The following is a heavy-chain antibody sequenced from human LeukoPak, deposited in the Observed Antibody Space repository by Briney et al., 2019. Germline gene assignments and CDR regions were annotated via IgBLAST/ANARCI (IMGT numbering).Heavy chain of an antibody. CDR3: ARSLGPYYYGSEHYFDY. J-gene: IGHJ4*02. CDR1: GGSISSSSYY. V-gene: IGHV4-39*01. D-gene: IGHD3-10*01. Sequence: SETLSLTCTVSGGSISSSSYYWGWIRQPPGKGLEWIGSIYYSGSTYYNPSLKSRVAISVDTSKNQFSLKLSSVTAADTAVYYCARSLGPYYYGSEHYFDYWGRGTLVTVSS. CDR2: IYYSGST.